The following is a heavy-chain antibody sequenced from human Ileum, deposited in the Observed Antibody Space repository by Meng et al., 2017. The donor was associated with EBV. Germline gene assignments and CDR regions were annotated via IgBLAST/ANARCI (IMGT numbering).Heavy chain of an antibody. CDR3: AKRNFDDSGRRWFDL. J-gene: IGHJ5*02. D-gene: IGHD1-26*01. Sequence: EVQLLESGGGLVQPGGSLRLSCAASGFTFNNYAMNWVRQAPGKGLEWISAISDSGGRTDYTDSVKGRFIISRDNSKNTLYLQMNSLRGDDTAVYYCAKRNFDDSGRRWFDLWGQGTLVTVSS. CDR2: ISDSGGRT. CDR1: GFTFNNYA. V-gene: IGHV3-23*01.